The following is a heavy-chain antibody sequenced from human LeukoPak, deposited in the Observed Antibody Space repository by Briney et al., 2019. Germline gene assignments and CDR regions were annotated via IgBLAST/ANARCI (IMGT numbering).Heavy chain of an antibody. J-gene: IGHJ5*02. D-gene: IGHD3-22*01. V-gene: IGHV4-4*07. CDR2: IYSSGST. CDR1: GGSISSYY. Sequence: SETLSLTCTVSGGSISSYYWTWIRQPAGKGLEWIGRIYSSGSTNYNPSLKSRVTMSVDKSQNQLSLKLSSVTAADTAVYYCARARDYYDSSSYPNWFDPWGQGTLVTVSS. CDR3: ARARDYYDSSSYPNWFDP.